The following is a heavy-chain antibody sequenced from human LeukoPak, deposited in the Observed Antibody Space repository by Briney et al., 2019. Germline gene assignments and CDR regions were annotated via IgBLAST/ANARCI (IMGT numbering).Heavy chain of an antibody. CDR1: GYTFTGYY. D-gene: IGHD3-3*01. CDR3: ARGEDDFWSGSARYYGMDV. CDR2: IIPIFGTA. V-gene: IGHV1-69*13. Sequence: SVKVSCKASGYTFTGYYMHWVRQAPGQGLEWMGGIIPIFGTANYAQKFQGRVTITADESTSTAYMELSSLRSEDTAVYYCARGEDDFWSGSARYYGMDVWGQGTTVTVSS. J-gene: IGHJ6*02.